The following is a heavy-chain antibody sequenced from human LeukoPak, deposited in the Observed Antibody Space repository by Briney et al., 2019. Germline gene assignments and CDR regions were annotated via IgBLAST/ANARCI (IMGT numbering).Heavy chain of an antibody. J-gene: IGHJ4*02. CDR1: GGSISSYY. Sequence: SSETLSLTCTVSGGSISSYYWSWIRQPPGKGLEWIGYIYYSGSTNYNPSLKSRVTISVDTSKNQFSLKLSSVTAADTAVYYCARGWDIVVVPAAIGDPFDYWGQGTLVTVSS. CDR3: ARGWDIVVVPAAIGDPFDY. V-gene: IGHV4-59*12. CDR2: IYYSGST. D-gene: IGHD2-2*01.